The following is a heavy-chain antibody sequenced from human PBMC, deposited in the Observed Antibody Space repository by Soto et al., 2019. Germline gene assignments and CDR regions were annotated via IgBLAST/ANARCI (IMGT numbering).Heavy chain of an antibody. J-gene: IGHJ4*01. CDR1: GGSISSSNW. V-gene: IGHV4-4*02. Sequence: PSETLSLTCAVSGGSISSSNWWGWVRQPPGKGLEWIGEIYHSGTTNYNPSLKSRVIISVDKSKNQFSLKLSSVTAADTAVYYCARGEYYYDSSGSPYFDYWGQGTLVTVSS. CDR3: ARGEYYYDSSGSPYFDY. D-gene: IGHD3-22*01. CDR2: IYHSGTT.